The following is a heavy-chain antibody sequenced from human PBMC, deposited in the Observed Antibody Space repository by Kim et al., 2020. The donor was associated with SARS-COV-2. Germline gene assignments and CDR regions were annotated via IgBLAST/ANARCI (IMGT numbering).Heavy chain of an antibody. D-gene: IGHD6-25*01. CDR2: IKNDGSEK. Sequence: GGSLRLSCVASGFTFSSYWMSWVRQAPGKGLEWVANIKNDGSEKYYVDSVKGRFTISRDNAKNSLYLQMNSLRVDDTAVYFCARQSGLDYWGQGTLVTVS. CDR3: ARQSGLDY. J-gene: IGHJ4*02. V-gene: IGHV3-7*03. CDR1: GFTFSSYW.